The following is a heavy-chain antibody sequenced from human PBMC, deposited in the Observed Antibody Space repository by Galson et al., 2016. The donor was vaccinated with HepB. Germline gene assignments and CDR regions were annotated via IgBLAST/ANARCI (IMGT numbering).Heavy chain of an antibody. V-gene: IGHV4-34*01. CDR3: ARTRVAAAAGGFDY. CDR2: INHGGST. CDR1: GGSFSDYY. J-gene: IGHJ4*02. D-gene: IGHD6-13*01. Sequence: ETLSLTCVVYGGSFSDYYWSWIRQSPGKGLEWIGEINHGGSTDYNPSLKSRVTISVDTSKNQVSLKLTSVTAADTPMYYCARTRVAAAAGGFDYWGQGTLVAVSS.